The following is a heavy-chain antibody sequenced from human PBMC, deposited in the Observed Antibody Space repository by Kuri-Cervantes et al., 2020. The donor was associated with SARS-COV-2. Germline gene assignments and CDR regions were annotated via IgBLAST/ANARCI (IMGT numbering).Heavy chain of an antibody. CDR2: ISYDGSNK. D-gene: IGHD6-19*01. CDR1: GFTFSSYA. Sequence: GESLKISCAASGFTFSSYAMHWVRQAPGKGLEWVAVISYDGSNKYYADSVKGRFTTSRDNSKNTLYLQMNSLRAEDTAVYYCARDQGAHIAVAVVFDYWGQGTLVTVSS. CDR3: ARDQGAHIAVAVVFDY. J-gene: IGHJ4*02. V-gene: IGHV3-30-3*01.